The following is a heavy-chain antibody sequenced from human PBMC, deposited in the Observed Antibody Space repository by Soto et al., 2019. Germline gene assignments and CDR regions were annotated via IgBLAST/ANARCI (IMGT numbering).Heavy chain of an antibody. CDR1: GGSISSYY. CDR2: IYYSGST. Sequence: SETLSLTCTVSGGSISSYYWSWIRQPPGKGLEWIGYIYYSGSTNYNPSLKSRVTISVDTSKSQFSLKLSSVTAADTAVYYCARTRGYCSGGSCVWPFDYWGQGTLVTVSS. V-gene: IGHV4-59*08. CDR3: ARTRGYCSGGSCVWPFDY. J-gene: IGHJ4*02. D-gene: IGHD2-15*01.